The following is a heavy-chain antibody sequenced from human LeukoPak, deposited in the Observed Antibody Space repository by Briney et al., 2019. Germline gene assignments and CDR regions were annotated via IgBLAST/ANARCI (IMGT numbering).Heavy chain of an antibody. J-gene: IGHJ4*02. CDR3: AKVGRYYYDSSGYFDY. Sequence: SGRSLRLSCAASGFTFSSYGMHWVRQAPGKGLEWEAVISYDGSNKYYADSVKGRFTISRDNSKNTLYLQMNSLRAEDTAVYYCAKVGRYYYDSSGYFDYWGQGTLATVSS. V-gene: IGHV3-30*18. CDR1: GFTFSSYG. D-gene: IGHD3-22*01. CDR2: ISYDGSNK.